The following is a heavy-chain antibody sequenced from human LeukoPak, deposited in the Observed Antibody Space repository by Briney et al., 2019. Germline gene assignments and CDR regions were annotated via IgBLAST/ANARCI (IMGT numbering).Heavy chain of an antibody. CDR1: GFTFDDYT. CDR2: ISWDGGST. V-gene: IGHV3-43*01. D-gene: IGHD3-16*02. J-gene: IGHJ4*02. CDR3: AKEGLRLGELSLHLDY. Sequence: GGSLRLSCAASGFTFDDYTMHWVRQAPGKGLEWVSLISWDGGSTNYADSVKGRFTISRDNSKNSLYLQMNSLRTEDSALYYCAKEGLRLGELSLHLDYWGQGTLVTVSS.